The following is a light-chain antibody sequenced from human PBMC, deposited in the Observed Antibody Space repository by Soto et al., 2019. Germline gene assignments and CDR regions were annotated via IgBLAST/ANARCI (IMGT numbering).Light chain of an antibody. CDR2: LNSDGSP. Sequence: QLVLTQSPSASASLGASGQLTCTLSSGHSNYAIAWHQQQSEKGPRYLMKLNSDGSPSKGDGIPDRFSGSSSGAERYLTISSLQSEDEADYYCQTWGYGIVVFGGGTKLTVL. J-gene: IGLJ2*01. CDR3: QTWGYGIVV. CDR1: SGHSNYA. V-gene: IGLV4-69*01.